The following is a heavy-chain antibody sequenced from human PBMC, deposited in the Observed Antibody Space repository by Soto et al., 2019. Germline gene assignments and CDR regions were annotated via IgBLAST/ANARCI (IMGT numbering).Heavy chain of an antibody. CDR1: GGSISSGGYY. Sequence: SETLSLTCTVSGGSISSGGYYWGWIRQPPGKGLEWIGSIYYSGSTYYNPSLKSRVTISVDTSKNQFSLKLSSVTAADTAVYYCAGLNSSGWYADYYYYGMDVWGQGTTVTVSS. V-gene: IGHV4-39*01. CDR3: AGLNSSGWYADYYYYGMDV. J-gene: IGHJ6*02. D-gene: IGHD6-19*01. CDR2: IYYSGST.